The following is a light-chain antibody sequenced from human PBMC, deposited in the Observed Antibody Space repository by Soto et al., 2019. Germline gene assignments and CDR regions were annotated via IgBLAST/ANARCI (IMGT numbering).Light chain of an antibody. V-gene: IGKV3-20*01. J-gene: IGKJ1*01. CDR1: QSVSSSS. CDR3: QQYDSSPWT. Sequence: EIFLTQRPRTLSFSPGEIATLSCRASQSVSSSSLAWYQQKPGQTPRLLIYGASSRATGIPARFSGSGSGTDFTLTISRLEPEDFAVYYCQQYDSSPWTFGQGTKVDIK. CDR2: GAS.